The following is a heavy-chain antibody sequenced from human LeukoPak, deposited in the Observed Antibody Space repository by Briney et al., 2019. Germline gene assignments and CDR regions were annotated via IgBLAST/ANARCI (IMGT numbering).Heavy chain of an antibody. J-gene: IGHJ6*02. V-gene: IGHV3-43D*03. CDR3: AKDGSSGPGPRIYYYYGMDV. CDR2: ISWDGGST. D-gene: IGHD6-19*01. Sequence: GGSLRLSCAASGFTFDDYAMHWVRQAPGKGLEWFSLISWDGGSTYYADSVKGRFTISRDNSKNSLYLQMNSLRAEDTALYYCAKDGSSGPGPRIYYYYGMDVWGQGTTVTVSS. CDR1: GFTFDDYA.